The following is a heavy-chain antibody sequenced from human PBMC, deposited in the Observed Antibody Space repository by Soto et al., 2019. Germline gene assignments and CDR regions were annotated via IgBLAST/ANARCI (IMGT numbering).Heavy chain of an antibody. CDR1: GFTFSSYA. CDR3: AKAYTTSSWFWFDP. J-gene: IGHJ5*02. Sequence: EVQLLESGGGLVQSGGSLRLSCAASGFTFSSYAMTWVRQGPGKGLEWVSSVSGSGGYYADSVKGRFTISRDNSKNTLSLQMNSLRAEDTAIYYCAKAYTTSSWFWFDPWGQGTLVTVSS. V-gene: IGHV3-23*01. D-gene: IGHD6-6*01. CDR2: VSGSGG.